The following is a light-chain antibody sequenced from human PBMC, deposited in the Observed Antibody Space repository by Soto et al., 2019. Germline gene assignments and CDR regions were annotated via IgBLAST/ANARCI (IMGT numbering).Light chain of an antibody. CDR2: GAF. J-gene: IGKJ1*01. CDR3: QQYNDWPLT. CDR1: QSVSSN. V-gene: IGKV3-15*01. Sequence: EIVMTQSPVTMYVSQGERVTLSCRASQSVSSNLAWYQQKPGQAPSLLIYGAFTRATGIPARFSGTGSGTEFTLTISSLQSEDFALYYCQQYNDWPLTFGQGTKVDIK.